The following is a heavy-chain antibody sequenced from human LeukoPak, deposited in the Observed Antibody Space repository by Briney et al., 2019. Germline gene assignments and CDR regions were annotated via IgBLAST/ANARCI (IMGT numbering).Heavy chain of an antibody. V-gene: IGHV3-23*01. CDR1: GFTFSTYA. Sequence: GGSLRLSCAASGFTFSTYAMSWVRKAPGKGLEWVSAISGSGGSTYYADSVKGRFTISRDNSKNTLYLQMNSLRAEDTSIYFCAKALEQETVIALDSWGQGTLVTVSS. J-gene: IGHJ4*02. CDR2: ISGSGGST. CDR3: AKALEQETVIALDS. D-gene: IGHD6-13*01.